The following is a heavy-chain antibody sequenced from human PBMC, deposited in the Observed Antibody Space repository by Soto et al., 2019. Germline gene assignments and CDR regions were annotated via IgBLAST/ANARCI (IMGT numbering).Heavy chain of an antibody. V-gene: IGHV3-72*01. CDR1: GFSFSDYY. CDR2: SRDKGNSYST. J-gene: IGHJ4*02. Sequence: EVHLVESGGGLVQPGGSLRLSCAGSGFSFSDYYIDWVRQAPGKGLEWVGRSRDKGNSYSTDYAASVKGRFTVSRGTSKNSLYLQMNSLKADDTALYYCARSIPGRTSFDSWGQGTLVTVSS. CDR3: ARSIPGRTSFDS. D-gene: IGHD1-1*01.